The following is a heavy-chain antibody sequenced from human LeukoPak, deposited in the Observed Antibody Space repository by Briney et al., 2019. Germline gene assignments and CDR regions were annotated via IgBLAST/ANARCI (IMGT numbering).Heavy chain of an antibody. D-gene: IGHD6-13*01. V-gene: IGHV1-2*02. J-gene: IGHJ4*02. CDR1: GYTFTGYY. CDR3: ARAITAAGTTRGKYFDY. CDR2: INPNSGGT. Sequence: GASVKVSCEASGYTFTGYYMHWVRQAPGQGLEWMGWINPNSGGTNYAQKFQGRVTMTRDTSISTAYMELSRLRSDDTAVYYCARAITAAGTTRGKYFDYWGQGTLVTVSS.